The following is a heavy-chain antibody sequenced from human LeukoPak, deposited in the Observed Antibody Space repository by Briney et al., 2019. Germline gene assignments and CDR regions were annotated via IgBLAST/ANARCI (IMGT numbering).Heavy chain of an antibody. CDR2: ISAYNGNT. V-gene: IGHV1-18*01. J-gene: IGHJ3*02. D-gene: IGHD3-16*01. Sequence: ASVKVSCKASGYTFTSYGISWVRQAPGQGLEWMGWISAYNGNTNYAQKLQGRVTMTTDTSTSTAYTELRSLRSDDTAVYYCAREPTFYDYVWGSYSLDDAFDIWGQGTMVTVSS. CDR3: AREPTFYDYVWGSYSLDDAFDI. CDR1: GYTFTSYG.